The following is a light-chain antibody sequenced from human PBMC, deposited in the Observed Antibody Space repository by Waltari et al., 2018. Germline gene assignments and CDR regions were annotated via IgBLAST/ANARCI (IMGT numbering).Light chain of an antibody. Sequence: EIVLPQSPGTLSLSPGERATLSCWASQSVGKFLAWYQQKPGQAPRLLIYGASSRATGIPDRFSGSGSGTDFSLTINRLEPEDFAVYYCQHYVRLPATFGQGTKVEI. V-gene: IGKV3-20*01. J-gene: IGKJ1*01. CDR3: QHYVRLPAT. CDR1: QSVGKF. CDR2: GAS.